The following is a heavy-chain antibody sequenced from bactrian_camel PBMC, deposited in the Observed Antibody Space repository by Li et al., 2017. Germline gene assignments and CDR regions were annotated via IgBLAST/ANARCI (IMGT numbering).Heavy chain of an antibody. J-gene: IGHJ6*01. V-gene: IGHV3S57*01. D-gene: IGHD3*01. CDR3: AASWDVTATAALGRMTSPEFGY. CDR2: IDSSGRT. Sequence: HVQLVESGGESVQAGGSLRLSCEGSGRTYDKWCMGWFRQALGKGREEIATIDSSGRTAYADFAKGRFTISKDNAKSILYLQMDNLKPEDSGTYRCAASWDVTATAALGRMTSPEFGYWGEGTQVTVS. CDR1: GRTYDKWC.